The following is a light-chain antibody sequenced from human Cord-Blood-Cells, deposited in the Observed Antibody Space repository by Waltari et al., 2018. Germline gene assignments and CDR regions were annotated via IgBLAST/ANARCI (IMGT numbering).Light chain of an antibody. CDR1: QGISSA. V-gene: IGKV1-13*02. J-gene: IGKJ3*01. CDR2: DAS. Sequence: AIQLSPSPSSASASGGHGVTITCRASQGISSAVAWYQQKPGKAPMLLSYDASSWESVVPARFSGSGSGTDFNLTISSLQPEDFAAYYCQQFNSDPGAFGPGTKVDIK. CDR3: QQFNSDPGA.